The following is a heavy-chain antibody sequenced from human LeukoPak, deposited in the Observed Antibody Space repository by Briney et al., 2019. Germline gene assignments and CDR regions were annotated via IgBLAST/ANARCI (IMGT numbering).Heavy chain of an antibody. Sequence: GGSLRLSCEGSGFTFSNYWMGWVRQAPGKGLQWVANIKTDGSEKYYVDSVKADSPSPETTPRTHWQMNSLRAEGTAVYSCARIKEYGFDIWGQGTMVTVSS. CDR1: GFTFSNYW. CDR3: ARIKEYGFDI. V-gene: IGHV3-7*01. D-gene: IGHD3-10*01. CDR2: IKTDGSEK. J-gene: IGHJ3*02.